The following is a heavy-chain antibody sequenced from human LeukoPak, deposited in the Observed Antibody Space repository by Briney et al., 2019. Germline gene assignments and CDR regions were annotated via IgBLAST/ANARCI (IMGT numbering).Heavy chain of an antibody. CDR2: IKSKTDGGTT. J-gene: IGHJ4*02. CDR3: TTDCRWARKYSYGYKRFY. Sequence: TSGGSLRLSCAASGFTFSNAWMSWVRQAPGKGLEWVGRIKSKTDGGTTDYAAPVKGRFTISRDDSKNTLYLQMNSLKTEATAVYYCTTDCRWARKYSYGYKRFYWGQGTLVTVSS. D-gene: IGHD5-18*01. V-gene: IGHV3-15*01. CDR1: GFTFSNAW.